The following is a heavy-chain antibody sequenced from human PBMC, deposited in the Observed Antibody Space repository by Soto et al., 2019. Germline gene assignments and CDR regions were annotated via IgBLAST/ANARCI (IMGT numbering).Heavy chain of an antibody. CDR2: MNPNSGNT. D-gene: IGHD4-17*01. V-gene: IGHV1-8*01. CDR3: ASCIKYGDYSRWFDL. CDR1: GYTFTNYD. Sequence: ASVKVSCKASGYTFTNYDINWVRQATGQGLEYLGWMNPNSGNTGYVQKFQGRVTMTRNTSRSTAYMELSSLRSEDTAVYYCASCIKYGDYSRWFDLWGQGTLVTVSS. J-gene: IGHJ5*02.